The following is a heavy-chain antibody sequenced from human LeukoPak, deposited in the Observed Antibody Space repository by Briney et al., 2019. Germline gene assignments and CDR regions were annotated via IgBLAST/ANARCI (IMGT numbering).Heavy chain of an antibody. J-gene: IGHJ4*02. V-gene: IGHV3-30*02. CDR2: IRYDGSNK. Sequence: GGSLRLSCAASGFTFSSYGMHWVRQAPGKGLEWVAFIRYDGSNKYYADSVKGRFTISRDNSKNTLYLQMNSLRAEDTAVYYCARGGLSSGYDSPDFDYWGQGTLVTVSS. D-gene: IGHD5-12*01. CDR3: ARGGLSSGYDSPDFDY. CDR1: GFTFSSYG.